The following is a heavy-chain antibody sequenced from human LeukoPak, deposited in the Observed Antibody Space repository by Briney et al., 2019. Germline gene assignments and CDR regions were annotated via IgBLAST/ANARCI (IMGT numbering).Heavy chain of an antibody. Sequence: GESLRLSCAASGFTFSSYRVNWVRQAPGKGLEWVSIISRDSGTIIYADSVKGRFTISRDNAMNSLYLQMNSLRAEDTAVYFCAASPPGGPIDYWGQGALVSVSS. V-gene: IGHV3-21*01. CDR2: ISRDSGTI. CDR1: GFTFSSYR. CDR3: AASPPGGPIDY. J-gene: IGHJ4*02. D-gene: IGHD3-16*01.